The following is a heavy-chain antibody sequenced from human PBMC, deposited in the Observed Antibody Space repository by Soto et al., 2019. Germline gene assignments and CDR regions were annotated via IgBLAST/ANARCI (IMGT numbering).Heavy chain of an antibody. CDR2: ISAYNGNT. CDR3: ARDTDNWNYAWFAP. D-gene: IGHD1-7*01. J-gene: IGHJ5*02. CDR1: GYTXSSYG. V-gene: IGHV1-18*04. Sequence: SXKVSCKASGYTXSSYGIGWVRQAPGQGLEWMGWISAYNGNTNYAQKLQGRVTMTTDTSTSTAYMELGSLRADDTAVYYCARDTDNWNYAWFAPWGQGTLGTVSS.